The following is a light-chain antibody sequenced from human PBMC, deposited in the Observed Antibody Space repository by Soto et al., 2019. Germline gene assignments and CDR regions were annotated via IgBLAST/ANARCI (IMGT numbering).Light chain of an antibody. Sequence: IQLTQSPSSLSASVGDSVTISCRASQGISSFLAWYQQKPGKAPKLLIYAASTLQSGVPLSFSGSGSGTSFTLTISSLQPEDFATYYCQQLLSHPITFGQGTRLEIK. CDR1: QGISSF. J-gene: IGKJ5*01. CDR3: QQLLSHPIT. V-gene: IGKV1-9*01. CDR2: AAS.